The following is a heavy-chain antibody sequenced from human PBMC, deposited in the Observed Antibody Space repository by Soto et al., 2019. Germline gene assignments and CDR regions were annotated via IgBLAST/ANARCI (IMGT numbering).Heavy chain of an antibody. CDR2: IYYSGST. Sequence: SETLSLTCTVSGGSISSYYWSWIRQPPGKGLEWIGYIYYSGSTNYNPSLKSRVTISVDTSKNQFSLKLSSVTAADTAVYYCARLDYGDYTKVFDYWGQGTLVTVSS. V-gene: IGHV4-59*01. D-gene: IGHD4-17*01. CDR3: ARLDYGDYTKVFDY. J-gene: IGHJ4*02. CDR1: GGSISSYY.